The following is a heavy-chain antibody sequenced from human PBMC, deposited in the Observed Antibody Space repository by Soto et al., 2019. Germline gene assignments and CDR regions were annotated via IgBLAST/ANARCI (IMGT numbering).Heavy chain of an antibody. CDR1: AASSSSFY. J-gene: IGHJ5*02. CDR3: ARSFCRDAVRCNWFDP. Sequence: QVQLQESGPGLVKPSETLSLTCTVSAASSSSFYWSWIRQPPGKGLEWIGYMNNIGRTNYNPSLKGRVTISIDTSKNQFSLNLTSVIAADTAVYYCARSFCRDAVRCNWFDPWGQGTLVTVSS. V-gene: IGHV4-59*01. CDR2: MNNIGRT. D-gene: IGHD2-8*01.